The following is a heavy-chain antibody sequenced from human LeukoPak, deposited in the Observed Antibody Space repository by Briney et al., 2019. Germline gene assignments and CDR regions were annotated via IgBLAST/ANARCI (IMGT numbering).Heavy chain of an antibody. CDR2: ITWNSGTI. D-gene: IGHD7-27*01. V-gene: IGHV3-9*01. CDR3: VRSVGSDWGHFDF. CDR1: GFNFDQYA. J-gene: IGHJ4*02. Sequence: GGSLRLSCATSGFNFDQYAMFWVREAPGKGLEWVTGITWNSGTIAYADSVKGRFTISRDNAKSSLYLQMNSLRTEDTALYYCVRSVGSDWGHFDFRGQGTLVTVSS.